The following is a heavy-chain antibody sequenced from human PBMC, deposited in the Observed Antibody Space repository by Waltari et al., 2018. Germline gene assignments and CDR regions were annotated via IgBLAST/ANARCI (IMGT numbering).Heavy chain of an antibody. CDR2: VYRSGKT. V-gene: IGHV4-4*02. D-gene: IGHD2-15*01. J-gene: IGHJ4*02. CDR3: ARDRGRGLYLDS. Sequence: QVQLQESGPGLLTPSGTLSPTCGVPGDPLSRSHWWSWARQPPGKGLEWVGQVYRSGKTNYNPSLESRVTISMDTSNNQFSLKLTSATASDTAVYYCARDRGRGLYLDSWGQGTLVTVSP. CDR1: GDPLSRSHW.